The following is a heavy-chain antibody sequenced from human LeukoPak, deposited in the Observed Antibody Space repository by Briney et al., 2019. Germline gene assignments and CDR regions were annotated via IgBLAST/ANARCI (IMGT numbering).Heavy chain of an antibody. J-gene: IGHJ3*02. D-gene: IGHD5-18*01. CDR2: IYYSGST. CDR1: GGSISSYY. CDR3: ARDHDTGNAFDI. V-gene: IGHV4-59*01. Sequence: PSETLSLTCTVSGGSISSYYWSWLRQPPGKGLEWIVYIYYSGSTNYNPSFKSRVTISVDTSKNQFSLKLSSVTAADTAVYYCARDHDTGNAFDIWGQGTMVTVSS.